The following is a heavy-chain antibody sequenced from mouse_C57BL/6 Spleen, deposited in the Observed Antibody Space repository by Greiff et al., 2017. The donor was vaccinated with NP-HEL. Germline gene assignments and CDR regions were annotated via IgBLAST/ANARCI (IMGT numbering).Heavy chain of an antibody. J-gene: IGHJ2*01. CDR1: GYAFSSYW. D-gene: IGHD1-1*01. CDR2: IYPGDGDT. V-gene: IGHV1-80*01. Sequence: VQLQQSGAELVKPGASVKISCKASGYAFSSYWMNWVKQRPGKGLEWIGQIYPGDGDTNYNGKFKGKATLTADKSSSTAYMQLSSLTSEDSAVYFCARGDTTVVATDYFDYWGQGTTLTVSS. CDR3: ARGDTTVVATDYFDY.